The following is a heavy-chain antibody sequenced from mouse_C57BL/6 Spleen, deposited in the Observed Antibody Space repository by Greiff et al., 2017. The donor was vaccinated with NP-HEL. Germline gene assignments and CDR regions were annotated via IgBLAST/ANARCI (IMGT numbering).Heavy chain of an antibody. CDR1: GYAFSSSW. V-gene: IGHV1-82*01. CDR2: IYPGDGDT. Sequence: LVKPGASVKISCKASGYAFSSSWMNWVKQRPGKGLEWIGRIYPGDGDTNYNGKFKGKATLTADKSSSTAYMQLSSLTSEDSAVYFCARSGQAGYYAMDYWGQGTSVTVSS. J-gene: IGHJ4*01. CDR3: ARSGQAGYYAMDY. D-gene: IGHD3-2*02.